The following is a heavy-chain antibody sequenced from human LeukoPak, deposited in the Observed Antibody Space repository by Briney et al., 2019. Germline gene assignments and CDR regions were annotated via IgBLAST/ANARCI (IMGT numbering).Heavy chain of an antibody. V-gene: IGHV4-59*06. CDR1: GGSFSGYY. D-gene: IGHD3-10*01. CDR3: CAMVRGVTADY. Sequence: SETLSLTCAVYGGSFSGYYWGWIRQPPGKGLEWIGYIYYSGSTYYNPSLKSRVTISVDTSKNQFSLKLSSVTAADTAVYYCCAMVRGVTADYWGQGTLVTVSS. J-gene: IGHJ4*02. CDR2: IYYSGST.